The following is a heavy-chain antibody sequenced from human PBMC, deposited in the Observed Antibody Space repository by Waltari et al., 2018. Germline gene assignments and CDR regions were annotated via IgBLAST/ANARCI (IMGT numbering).Heavy chain of an antibody. J-gene: IGHJ5*02. D-gene: IGHD1-7*01. CDR3: ARDQGPANFNWLDA. CDR2: ISSAARNI. Sequence: EVRLVESGGTSVQPGGSLRLSCVASGFTFGSFERKWVRQAPGEGPELMSYISSAARNIYYADSVKGRFTVSRDNGKNVLYLQMNNLRSEDTAMYYWARDQGPANFNWLDAWGQGTRVTVSS. V-gene: IGHV3-48*03. CDR1: GFTFGSFE.